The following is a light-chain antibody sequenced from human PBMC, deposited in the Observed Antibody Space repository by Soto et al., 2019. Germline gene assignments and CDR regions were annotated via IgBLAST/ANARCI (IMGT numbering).Light chain of an antibody. CDR3: QQYNSDST. V-gene: IGKV1-5*03. J-gene: IGKJ1*01. CDR2: KAS. CDR1: QSISIW. Sequence: DIQMTQSPSTLSASVGDRVTITFQASQSISIWLAWYQQKPGKAPNLLISKASSLESGVPSRFSGSGSGTEFTLTINSLQPDDFATYYCQQYNSDSTFGQGTKVEIK.